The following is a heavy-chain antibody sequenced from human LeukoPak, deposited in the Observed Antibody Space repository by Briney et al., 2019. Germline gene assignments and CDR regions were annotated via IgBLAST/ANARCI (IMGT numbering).Heavy chain of an antibody. J-gene: IGHJ3*02. CDR1: GYTFTSHF. V-gene: IGHV1-46*01. Sequence: ASVKVSCKASGYTFTSHFMHWVRQAPGQGLEWMGIINPRGGSTSYTQKFQGRVTMARDTSTSTVYMELSSLRSEDTAVYYCARVKSYYYDTSDKDAFDIWGQGTMVTVSS. CDR3: ARVKSYYYDTSDKDAFDI. CDR2: INPRGGST. D-gene: IGHD3-22*01.